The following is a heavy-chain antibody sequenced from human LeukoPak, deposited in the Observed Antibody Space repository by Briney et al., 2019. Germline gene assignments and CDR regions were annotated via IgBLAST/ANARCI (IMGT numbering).Heavy chain of an antibody. V-gene: IGHV1-2*02. D-gene: IGHD6-6*01. CDR2: INPINGGTDSGGT. CDR1: GYTFTSYY. J-gene: IGHJ4*02. Sequence: ASVKVSCKISGYTFTSYYINWVRQAPGHRLEWMGWINPINGGTDSGGTKYVKKFQDRVTMTRDTSIRTAYMELNRLTSDDTAVYFCAGGRESSSDEGFDNWGQGNLVTVSS. CDR3: AGGRESSSDEGFDN.